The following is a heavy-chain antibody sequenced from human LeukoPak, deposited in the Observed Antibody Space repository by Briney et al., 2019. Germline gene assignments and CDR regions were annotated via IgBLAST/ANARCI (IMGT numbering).Heavy chain of an antibody. CDR3: ARHSRYDILTGYIDH. CDR2: IYPSDSEI. CDR1: GYSFTSYW. Sequence: GESLKTSCKASGYSFTSYWIGWVRRMPGKGLEWMGIIYPSDSEITYSPSFQGQVTISADKSISTAYLQWNSLKASDTAMYYCARHSRYDILTGYIDHWGQGTLVTVSS. V-gene: IGHV5-51*01. J-gene: IGHJ4*02. D-gene: IGHD3-9*01.